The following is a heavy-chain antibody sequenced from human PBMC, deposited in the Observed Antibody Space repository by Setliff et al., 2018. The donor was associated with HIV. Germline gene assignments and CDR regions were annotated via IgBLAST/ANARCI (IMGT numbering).Heavy chain of an antibody. D-gene: IGHD6-19*01. V-gene: IGHV1-8*02. CDR1: GYTFTSSD. Sequence: ASVKVSCKASGYTFTSSDINWVRQATGQGLEWMGWMNPNSGNTGCAQKFQGRVTVTRDTSIKTAYMELSSLRSEDTAVYYCARGAWYTSGWYSSRYLDVWGKGTTVTVSS. J-gene: IGHJ6*03. CDR2: MNPNSGNT. CDR3: ARGAWYTSGWYSSRYLDV.